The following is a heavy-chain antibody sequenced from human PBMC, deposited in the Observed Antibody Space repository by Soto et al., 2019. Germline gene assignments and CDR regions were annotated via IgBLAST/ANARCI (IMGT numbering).Heavy chain of an antibody. CDR3: ARDSSINIVGAPGDI. Sequence: ASVKVSCKASGYTFANYYMHWVRQAPGQGLEWMGIINPSGGSTNYAQKFQGRVTMTRDTSTSTVYMELSSLRSEDMAVYYCARDSSINIVGAPGDIWGQGTMVTVSS. CDR2: INPSGGST. D-gene: IGHD1-26*01. CDR1: GYTFANYY. J-gene: IGHJ3*02. V-gene: IGHV1-46*01.